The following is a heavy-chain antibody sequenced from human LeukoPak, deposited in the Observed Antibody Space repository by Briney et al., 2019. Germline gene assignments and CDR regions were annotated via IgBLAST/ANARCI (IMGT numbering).Heavy chain of an antibody. CDR2: INGAGSST. D-gene: IGHD5-12*01. J-gene: IGHJ4*02. CDR3: ASGPRYSNYDWGHC. Sequence: PGGSLRLSCAASGFTFSSSWMHWVRQAPGKGLVWISRINGAGSSTSYAADSVKGRFTISRDNANNILYLQMNNLRVEDTAVYYCASGPRYSNYDWGHCWGQGTQVTVSS. V-gene: IGHV3-74*01. CDR1: GFTFSSSW.